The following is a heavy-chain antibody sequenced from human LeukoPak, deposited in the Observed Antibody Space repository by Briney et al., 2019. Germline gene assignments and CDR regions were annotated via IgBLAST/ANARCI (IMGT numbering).Heavy chain of an antibody. Sequence: PGTSLRLSCKTSGFTFSNYAMHWVRQAPGKGLDWVAMIWHDGATKFYADSVKGRFTISRDNSKDTLYLQMDSLRAEDTVVFYCARELLGEGPDAFDVWGQGTIVTVSS. CDR2: IWHDGATK. CDR3: ARELLGEGPDAFDV. J-gene: IGHJ3*01. CDR1: GFTFSNYA. V-gene: IGHV3-33*01. D-gene: IGHD3-16*01.